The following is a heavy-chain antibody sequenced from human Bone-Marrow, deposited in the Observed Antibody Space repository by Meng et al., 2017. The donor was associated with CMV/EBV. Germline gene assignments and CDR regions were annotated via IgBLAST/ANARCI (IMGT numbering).Heavy chain of an antibody. CDR1: GITFSNDA. CDR3: AKHPELATIFHFDS. J-gene: IGHJ4*02. V-gene: IGHV3-23*01. Sequence: ASGITFSNDAMAWVRQAPGKGLEWVSDISASGGHTYYADSVKGRFTISRDNSKNSLYLQMNSLRADDTAVYYCAKHPELATIFHFDSWGQGTLVTVSS. CDR2: ISASGGHT. D-gene: IGHD5-24*01.